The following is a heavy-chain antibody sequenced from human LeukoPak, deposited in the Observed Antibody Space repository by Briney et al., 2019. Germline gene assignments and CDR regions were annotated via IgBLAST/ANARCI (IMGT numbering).Heavy chain of an antibody. CDR2: IHRSGSP. Sequence: WETLCPSCTVSLDSTTSNFWSWVRQPPGKGLEWIGEIHRSGSPNYNPSLQSRVTISIDRSRNQIVLELSSVTAADTAVYYCAREILGGFNPGAYWGQGMMVTVSS. D-gene: IGHD1-14*01. J-gene: IGHJ4*02. V-gene: IGHV4-4*02. CDR1: LDSTTSNF. CDR3: AREILGGFNPGAY.